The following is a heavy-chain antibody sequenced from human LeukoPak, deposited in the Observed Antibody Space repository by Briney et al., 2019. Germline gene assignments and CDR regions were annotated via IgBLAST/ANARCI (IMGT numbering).Heavy chain of an antibody. D-gene: IGHD2-8*01. Sequence: GGSLRLSCAASGLTFSNYAMTWVRQAPGKGLEWVSTISGSDGSTFYADSVKGRFTISRDNSKNTLYLQMNSLRAEDTAVYYCAKDHCTNGVCYMVYWGQGTLVTVSS. CDR2: ISGSDGST. J-gene: IGHJ4*02. CDR3: AKDHCTNGVCYMVY. CDR1: GLTFSNYA. V-gene: IGHV3-23*01.